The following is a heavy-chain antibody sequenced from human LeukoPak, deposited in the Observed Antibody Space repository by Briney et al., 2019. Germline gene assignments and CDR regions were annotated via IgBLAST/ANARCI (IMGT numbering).Heavy chain of an antibody. Sequence: GGSLRLSCPASGFTFISYAMRWVRQAPGKGLEGVSAISGSGGSTYYADSVKGRCTISRSNSKDTLYLQMNRLRAEDTAVYYGAESASAAGPYYYYGMDVWGQGTTVTVSS. CDR2: ISGSGGST. V-gene: IGHV3-23*01. J-gene: IGHJ6*02. D-gene: IGHD6-13*01. CDR1: GFTFISYA. CDR3: AESASAAGPYYYYGMDV.